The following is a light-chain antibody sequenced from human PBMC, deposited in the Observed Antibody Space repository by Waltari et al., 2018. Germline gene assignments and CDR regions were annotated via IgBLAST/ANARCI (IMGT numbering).Light chain of an antibody. CDR2: AAS. Sequence: DIQMTHSPSSLSASVGERVNITCRASQSISTYLNWYQQKPGKAPKLLIYAASSLQSGVPSRFSGSGSGTDFTLTVSSLQPEDFATYYCQQSYNTPRTFGQGTKVEIK. CDR1: QSISTY. J-gene: IGKJ1*01. CDR3: QQSYNTPRT. V-gene: IGKV1-39*01.